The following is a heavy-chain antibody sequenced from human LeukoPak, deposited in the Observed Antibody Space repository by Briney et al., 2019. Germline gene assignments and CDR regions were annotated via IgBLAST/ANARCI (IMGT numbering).Heavy chain of an antibody. Sequence: GESLNISCEGSGSFITCYWICWVRQMPGKGLEWMGIIYPGDSDTRYSPSFQGQVTISADKSISTAYLQWSSLKASDTAMYYCARQSCSSTSCYLYFDYWGQGTLVTVSS. CDR3: ARQSCSSTSCYLYFDY. J-gene: IGHJ4*02. V-gene: IGHV5-51*01. CDR1: GSFITCYW. D-gene: IGHD2-2*01. CDR2: IYPGDSDT.